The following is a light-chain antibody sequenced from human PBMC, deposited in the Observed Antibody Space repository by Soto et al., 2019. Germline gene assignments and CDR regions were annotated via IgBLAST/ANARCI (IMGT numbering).Light chain of an antibody. V-gene: IGLV1-44*01. CDR3: SSYAGSNMGV. CDR2: SNS. Sequence: QSVLTQPPSASGTPGQRVTISCSGSSFNIGSNTVNWYQQLPGTAPKLLIYSNSQRPSGVPDRFSGSKSGTAASLAISGLQSEDEADYYCSSYAGSNMGVFGSGTKLTVL. CDR1: SFNIGSNT. J-gene: IGLJ1*01.